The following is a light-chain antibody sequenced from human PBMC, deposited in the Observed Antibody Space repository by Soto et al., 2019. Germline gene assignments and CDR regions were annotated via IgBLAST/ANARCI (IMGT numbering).Light chain of an antibody. CDR1: QGISSY. CDR3: QQYYSYPRT. V-gene: IGKV1-8*01. Sequence: AIRMTQSPSSFSASTGDRVTITCRASQGISSYLAWYQQKPGKAPKLLIYAASTLQSGVPSRFSGSGSGTDFTLTISCLQYEDFETYYCQQYYSYPRTLGPGTKVDIK. CDR2: AAS. J-gene: IGKJ3*01.